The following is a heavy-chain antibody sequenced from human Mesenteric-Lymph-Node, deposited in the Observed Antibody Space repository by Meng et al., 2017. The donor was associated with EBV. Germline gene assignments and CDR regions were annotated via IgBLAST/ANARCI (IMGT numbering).Heavy chain of an antibody. CDR3: ARLDRWELLRGLVY. V-gene: IGHV4-61*01. CDR2: IYYSGST. D-gene: IGHD1-26*01. CDR1: DGSVSSGSYY. Sequence: QGPRQESGPGLVKPSETLSLPCTVSDGSVSSGSYYWSWIRQPPGKGLEWIGYIYYSGSTNYNPSLKSRVTISVDTSKNQFSLKLSSVTAADTAVYYCARLDRWELLRGLVYWGQGTLVTVSS. J-gene: IGHJ4*02.